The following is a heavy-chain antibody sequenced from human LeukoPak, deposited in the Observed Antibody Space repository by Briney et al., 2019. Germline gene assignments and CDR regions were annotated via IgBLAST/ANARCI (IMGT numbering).Heavy chain of an antibody. D-gene: IGHD1-1*01. Sequence: GGSLRLSCEASGFTFSTSWMTWVRQAPGKGLEWVASIGLDGSDRRYEAPLKGRFAVSRDNAKRSLYLQMYSLTVEDTAVYYCARDGNAGNDFDYWGQGTLVTVSS. J-gene: IGHJ4*02. CDR1: GFTFSTSW. CDR3: ARDGNAGNDFDY. CDR2: IGLDGSDR. V-gene: IGHV3-7*01.